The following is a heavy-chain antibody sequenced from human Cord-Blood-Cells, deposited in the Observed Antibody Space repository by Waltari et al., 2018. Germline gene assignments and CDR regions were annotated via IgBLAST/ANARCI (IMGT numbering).Heavy chain of an antibody. V-gene: IGHV1-8*01. D-gene: IGHD2-2*01. CDR1: GYTFTSYD. J-gene: IGHJ4*02. Sequence: QVQLVQSGAEVKKPGASVKVSCKASGYTFTSYDINWVRQATGQGLEWMGWRNPNIGNTGYAQKFQGIVTMTRNTSISTGYMELSSLRSEDTAVYYCARGRPAAMYYFDYWGQGTLVTVSS. CDR2: RNPNIGNT. CDR3: ARGRPAAMYYFDY.